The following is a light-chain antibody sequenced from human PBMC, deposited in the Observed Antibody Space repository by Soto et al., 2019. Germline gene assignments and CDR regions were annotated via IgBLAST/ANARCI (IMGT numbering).Light chain of an antibody. CDR3: QQYGDWPPDT. Sequence: EIVMTQSPATLPVSPGERATLSCRASQSVSRNLAWYQQKPGQPPRLLIYDASTRATGVPARFGGSGSGTEFTLTISGLQSEDFAVYYGQQYGDWPPDTFGQGTKVEI. CDR1: QSVSRN. J-gene: IGKJ2*01. V-gene: IGKV3-15*01. CDR2: DAS.